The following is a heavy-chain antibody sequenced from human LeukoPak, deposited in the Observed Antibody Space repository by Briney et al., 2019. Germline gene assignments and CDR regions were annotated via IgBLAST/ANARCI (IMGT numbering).Heavy chain of an antibody. CDR1: GGSIRTYY. CDR3: ARRFTMVRGIINYYGMDV. J-gene: IGHJ6*02. D-gene: IGHD3-10*01. V-gene: IGHV4-59*01. Sequence: SETLSLTCTVSGGSIRTYYWSWIRQPPGKGLEWIGFIYYSGSTKYNPSLKSRVTISVDTSKNQFSLKLSSVTAADTAVYYCARRFTMVRGIINYYGMDVWGQGTTVTVSS. CDR2: IYYSGST.